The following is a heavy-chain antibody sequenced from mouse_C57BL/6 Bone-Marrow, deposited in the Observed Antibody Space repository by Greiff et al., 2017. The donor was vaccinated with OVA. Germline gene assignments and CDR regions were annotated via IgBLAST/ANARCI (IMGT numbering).Heavy chain of an antibody. CDR2: ISYSGST. CDR1: GYSITSDY. D-gene: IGHD3-1*01. V-gene: IGHV3-8*01. CDR3: ARAGWPAAWFAD. J-gene: IGHJ3*01. Sequence: DVMLVESGPGLAKPSQTLSLTCSVTGYSITSDYWNWIRKFPGNKLEYMGYISYSGSTYYNPSLKSRISITRDTSKNKSSLQLNSVTTEDTAKYYCARAGWPAAWFADWGQGTLVTVSA.